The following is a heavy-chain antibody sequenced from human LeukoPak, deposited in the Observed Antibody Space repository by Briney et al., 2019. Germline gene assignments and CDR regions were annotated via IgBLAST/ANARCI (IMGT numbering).Heavy chain of an antibody. V-gene: IGHV4-59*12. Sequence: PSETLSLTCTVSGGSISSYYWSWIRQPPGKGLEWIGYIYYSGSTNYNPSLKSRVTISVDTSKNQFSLKLSSVTAADTAVYYCARESSGWYQGNFDYWGQGTLVTVSS. CDR1: GGSISSYY. J-gene: IGHJ4*02. CDR2: IYYSGST. D-gene: IGHD6-19*01. CDR3: ARESSGWYQGNFDY.